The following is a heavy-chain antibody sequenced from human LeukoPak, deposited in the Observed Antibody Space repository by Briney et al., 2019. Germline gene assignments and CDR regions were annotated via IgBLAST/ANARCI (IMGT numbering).Heavy chain of an antibody. J-gene: IGHJ4*02. CDR2: INPNSGGT. V-gene: IGHV1-2*02. CDR3: ARDILAVAGPGDY. Sequence: ASVKVSCKASGYTFTGYYMHWVRQAPGQGLEWMGWINPNSGGTNYAQKFQGRVTMTRDTSTSTVYMELSSLRSEDTAVYYCARDILAVAGPGDYWGQGTLVTVSS. D-gene: IGHD6-19*01. CDR1: GYTFTGYY.